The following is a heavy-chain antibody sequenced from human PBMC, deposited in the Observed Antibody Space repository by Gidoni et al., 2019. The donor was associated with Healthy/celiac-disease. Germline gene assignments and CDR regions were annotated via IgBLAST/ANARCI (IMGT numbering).Heavy chain of an antibody. CDR3: AREGRGFFDY. CDR2: IYSGGST. D-gene: IGHD1-26*01. CDR1: GFTVRSNY. Sequence: EVQLVEPGGGLVQPGGSLRLSCAASGFTVRSNYMRWVRQAPGKGLEWVSVIYSGGSTYYADSVKGRFTISRDNSKNPLYLQMNSLRAEDTAVYYCAREGRGFFDYWGQGTLVTVSS. J-gene: IGHJ4*02. V-gene: IGHV3-66*01.